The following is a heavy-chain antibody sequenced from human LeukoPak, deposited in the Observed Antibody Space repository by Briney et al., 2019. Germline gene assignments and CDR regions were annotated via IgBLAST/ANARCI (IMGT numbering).Heavy chain of an antibody. V-gene: IGHV3-15*01. Sequence: GGSLRLSCAASGFTFSNAWMSWARQTPGKGLEWVGRIKSKTDGGTTDYAAPVKGRFTISRDDSKNTLYLQMNSLKTEDTAVYYCTTGGYCSSTSCYYYMDVWGKGTTVTVSS. CDR1: GFTFSNAW. CDR2: IKSKTDGGTT. CDR3: TTGGYCSSTSCYYYMDV. J-gene: IGHJ6*03. D-gene: IGHD2-2*01.